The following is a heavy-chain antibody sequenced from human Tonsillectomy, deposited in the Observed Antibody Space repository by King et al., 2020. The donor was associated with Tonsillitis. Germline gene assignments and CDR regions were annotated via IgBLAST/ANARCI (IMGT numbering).Heavy chain of an antibody. Sequence: QLQESGPGLVKPSETLSLTCTVSGGSISNYYCNWIRQPPGKGLEWIGYIYYSGRANYKSSLRSRDPMSVDTSKNQFSLTLGSVTAADTAVYYCASCSSTSCDDGIDSWGQGTLVTVSS. D-gene: IGHD2-2*01. CDR1: GGSISNYY. CDR2: IYYSGRA. CDR3: ASCSSTSCDDGIDS. J-gene: IGHJ5*01. V-gene: IGHV4-59*01.